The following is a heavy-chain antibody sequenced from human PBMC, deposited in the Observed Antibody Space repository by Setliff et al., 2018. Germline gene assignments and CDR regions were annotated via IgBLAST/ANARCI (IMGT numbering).Heavy chain of an antibody. CDR3: AKESLAINTRWFDP. CDR2: VYNSGT. D-gene: IGHD3-3*02. CDR1: GGSISSGTYY. J-gene: IGHJ5*02. Sequence: SETLSLTCTVSGGSISSGTYYWSWIRQPAGKRLEWIGRVYNSGTTYNAFFASRVTMSIDTSKNQFSLNLNSVTAADTALYYCAKESLAINTRWFDPWGQGILVTVSS. V-gene: IGHV4-61*02.